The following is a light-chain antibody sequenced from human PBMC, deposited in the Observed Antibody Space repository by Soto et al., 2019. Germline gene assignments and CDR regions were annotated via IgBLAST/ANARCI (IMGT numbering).Light chain of an antibody. Sequence: QSVLTQPASVSGSPGQSITISCTGTSNDVGGYNLVSWFQQHPGKAPKLMISEVNKRPSGVSNRFSGSKSANTASLTISGLQAEDEADYYCCSHVGGSSPQWVFGGGTKLTAL. J-gene: IGLJ3*02. CDR2: EVN. V-gene: IGLV2-23*02. CDR1: SNDVGGYNL. CDR3: CSHVGGSSPQWV.